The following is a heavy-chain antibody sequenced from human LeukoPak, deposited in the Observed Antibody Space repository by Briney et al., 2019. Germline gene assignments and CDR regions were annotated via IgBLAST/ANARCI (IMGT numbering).Heavy chain of an antibody. D-gene: IGHD5-12*01. CDR1: GGSISSYY. J-gene: IGHJ6*03. CDR3: ARVSVYSGYDLYYYYYMDV. Sequence: SETLSLTCTVSGGSISSYYWSWIRQPPGKGLEWIGYIYYSGSTNYNPSLKSRVTISVDTSKNQFSLKLSSVTAADTAVYYCARVSVYSGYDLYYYYYMDVWGKGTTVTVSS. CDR2: IYYSGST. V-gene: IGHV4-59*01.